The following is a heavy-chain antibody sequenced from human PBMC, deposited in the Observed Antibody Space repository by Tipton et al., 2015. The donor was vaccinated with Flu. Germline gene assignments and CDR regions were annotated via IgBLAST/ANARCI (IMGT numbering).Heavy chain of an antibody. J-gene: IGHJ4*02. CDR2: IHYTGST. CDR1: GDSISSNNYY. D-gene: IGHD3-10*01. V-gene: IGHV4-31*03. CDR3: AKDLPASGSLGF. Sequence: LRLSCTVSGDSISSNNYYWNWIRQHPGKGLEWIGYIHYTGSTYYNPSLKSRLTISVDTSKNQFSLRLSSVTAADTVIYYCAKDLPASGSLGFWGQGTLVTVSS.